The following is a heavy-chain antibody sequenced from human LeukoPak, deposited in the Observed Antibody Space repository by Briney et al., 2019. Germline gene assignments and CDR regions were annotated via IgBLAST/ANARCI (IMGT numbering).Heavy chain of an antibody. CDR2: IWYDGSNK. CDR1: GFTFSSYG. Sequence: QPGRSLRLSCAASGFTFSSYGMHWVRPAPGKGLEWVAVIWYDGSNKYYADSVKGRFTISRDNSKNTLYLQMNSLRAEDTAVYYCARRVQNWFDPWGQGTLVTVSS. J-gene: IGHJ5*02. D-gene: IGHD1-1*01. CDR3: ARRVQNWFDP. V-gene: IGHV3-33*01.